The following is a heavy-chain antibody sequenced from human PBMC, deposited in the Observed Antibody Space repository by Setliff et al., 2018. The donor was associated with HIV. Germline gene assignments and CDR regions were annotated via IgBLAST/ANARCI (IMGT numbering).Heavy chain of an antibody. CDR2: INAGNGNT. CDR3: ARVNYYCDSSGYQPFYYYYGMDV. V-gene: IGHV1-3*01. D-gene: IGHD3-22*01. Sequence: GASVKVSCKASGYTFTSYAMHWVRQAPGQRLEWMGWINAGNGNTKYSQKFQGRVTITRDTSASTAHMELSSLRSEDTAVYYCARVNYYCDSSGYQPFYYYYGMDVWGQGTTVTVSS. CDR1: GYTFTSYA. J-gene: IGHJ6*02.